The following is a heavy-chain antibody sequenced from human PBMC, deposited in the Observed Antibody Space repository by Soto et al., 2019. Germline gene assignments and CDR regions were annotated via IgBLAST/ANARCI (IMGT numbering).Heavy chain of an antibody. Sequence: QVQLVESGGGLVKPGGSLRLSCAASGFTFSDYYMSWIRQAPGKGLEWVSYISSSSSYTNYADSVKGRFTISRDNAKNSLYLQMNSLRAEDTAVYYCARRIAVADYYFDYWGQGTLVTVSS. J-gene: IGHJ4*02. CDR3: ARRIAVADYYFDY. CDR2: ISSSSSYT. D-gene: IGHD6-19*01. CDR1: GFTFSDYY. V-gene: IGHV3-11*05.